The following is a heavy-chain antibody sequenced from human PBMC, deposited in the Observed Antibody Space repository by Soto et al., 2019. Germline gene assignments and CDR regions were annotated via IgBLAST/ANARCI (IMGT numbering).Heavy chain of an antibody. Sequence: QVQLVQSGAEVKKPGASVKVSCKASGYTFSSYGISWVRQAPGQGLEWMGWISAYNGNTNYAQNLQGRVTMTTDTATSTAYMEVRSLRADDTAVYYCARSITAAVDLDYWGQGTLVTVSS. J-gene: IGHJ4*02. CDR3: ARSITAAVDLDY. V-gene: IGHV1-18*01. D-gene: IGHD6-13*01. CDR1: GYTFSSYG. CDR2: ISAYNGNT.